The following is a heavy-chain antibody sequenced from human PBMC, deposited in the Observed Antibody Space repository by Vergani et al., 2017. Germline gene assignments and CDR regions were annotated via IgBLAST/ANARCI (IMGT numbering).Heavy chain of an antibody. Sequence: EVQLLESGGSLKQPGGSERLSCAASGFTYRTYAMHWVRQATGKGLEWVSALTGGGGSTYYADSFKGRFFISRDNSRDTLYLQMNSLRPEDTATYYCVKDAGSYENFFDSWGQGTLVTVSS. D-gene: IGHD1-26*01. CDR3: VKDAGSYENFFDS. CDR1: GFTYRTYA. J-gene: IGHJ4*02. CDR2: LTGGGGST. V-gene: IGHV3-23*01.